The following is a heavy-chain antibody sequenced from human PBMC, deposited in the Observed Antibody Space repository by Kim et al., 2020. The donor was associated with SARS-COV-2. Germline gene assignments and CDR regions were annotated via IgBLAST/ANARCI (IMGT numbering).Heavy chain of an antibody. V-gene: IGHV3-30*18. J-gene: IGHJ5*02. CDR2: ISYDGSNK. CDR1: GFTFSSYG. D-gene: IGHD5-18*01. CDR3: AKGTAMVSWLNLNWFDP. Sequence: GGSLRLSCAASGFTFSSYGMHWVRQAPGKGLEWVAVISYDGSNKYYADSVKGRFTISRDNSKNTLYLQMNSLRAEDTAVYYCAKGTAMVSWLNLNWFDPWGQGTLVTVSS.